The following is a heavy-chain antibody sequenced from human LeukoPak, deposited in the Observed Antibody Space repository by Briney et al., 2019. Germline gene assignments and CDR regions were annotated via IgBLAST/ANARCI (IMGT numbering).Heavy chain of an antibody. V-gene: IGHV4-59*01. D-gene: IGHD5-12*01. CDR1: GGSINSYY. CDR3: ARVGGMATINNDAFDI. J-gene: IGHJ3*02. CDR2: IYYSGST. Sequence: PETLSLTCTVSGGSINSYYWNWIRQPPGKGLEWIGYIYYSGSTNYNPSLKSRVTISVDTSKNQFSLKLTSVTAADTAVYYCARVGGMATINNDAFDIWGQGTMVTVSS.